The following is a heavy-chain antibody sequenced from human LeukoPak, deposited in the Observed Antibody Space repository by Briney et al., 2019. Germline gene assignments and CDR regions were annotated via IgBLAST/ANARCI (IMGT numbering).Heavy chain of an antibody. J-gene: IGHJ4*02. D-gene: IGHD2-21*01. V-gene: IGHV3-21*01. CDR3: ARECSVVGNFDY. Sequence: GGSLRLSCADSGFLFSDFIEHRIVWVRRNPGKGLEWVSYISSSNTSISYAASVRGRFSISRYNAPRALYLHMNSLRDEDTAVYYCARECSVVGNFDYWGQGTLVIVSS. CDR2: ISSSNTSI. CDR1: GFLFSDFIEHR.